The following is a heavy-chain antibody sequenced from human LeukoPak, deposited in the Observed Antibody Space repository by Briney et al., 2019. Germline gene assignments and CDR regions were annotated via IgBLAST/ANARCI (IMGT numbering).Heavy chain of an antibody. V-gene: IGHV1-8*01. J-gene: IGHJ5*02. Sequence: GASVKVSCKASGYTFTSYDINWVRQATGQGLEWMGWMNPNSGNTGYAQKFQGRVTMTRNTSISTAYMELSSLRSEDTAAYYCARITYGSGSYSNWFDPWGQGTLVTVSS. CDR2: MNPNSGNT. CDR3: ARITYGSGSYSNWFDP. D-gene: IGHD3-10*01. CDR1: GYTFTSYD.